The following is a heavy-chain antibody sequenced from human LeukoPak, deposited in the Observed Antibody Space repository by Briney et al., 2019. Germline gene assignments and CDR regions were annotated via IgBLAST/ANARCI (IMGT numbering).Heavy chain of an antibody. J-gene: IGHJ4*02. CDR3: TTDRGGWYPPWRDY. Sequence: GGSLRLSCAASGFTFSDYYMSWIRQAPGKGLEWVSYISSSGSTIYYADSVKGRFTISRDNAKNSLYLQMNSLRAEDTAVYYCTTDRGGWYPPWRDYWGQGTLVTVSS. D-gene: IGHD6-19*01. CDR2: ISSSGSTI. V-gene: IGHV3-11*01. CDR1: GFTFSDYY.